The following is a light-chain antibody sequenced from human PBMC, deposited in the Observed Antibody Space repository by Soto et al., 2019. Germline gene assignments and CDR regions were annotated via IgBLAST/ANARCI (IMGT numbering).Light chain of an antibody. J-gene: IGKJ5*01. CDR2: GAS. CDR1: QSVTGNY. Sequence: EILLTESPCSRSFSPCKGATHAYRNSQSVTGNYLAWYQQKPGQAPRLLIYGASSRATGIPDRFSGSGSGTDFTLTISRLEPEDFAVYYCQQYGSSPRIFGQGTRLEIK. V-gene: IGKV3-20*01. CDR3: QQYGSSPRI.